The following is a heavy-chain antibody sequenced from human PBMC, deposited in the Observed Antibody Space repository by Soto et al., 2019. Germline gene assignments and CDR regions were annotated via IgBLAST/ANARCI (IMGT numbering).Heavy chain of an antibody. V-gene: IGHV3-21*01. CDR3: ARDTAMVTFGTTFDY. CDR1: GFTFSSYS. J-gene: IGHJ4*02. Sequence: GGSLRLSCAASGFTFSSYSMNWVRQAPGKGLEWVSSISSSSSYIYYADSVKGRFTISRDNAKNSLYLQMNSLRAEDTAVYYCARDTAMVTFGTTFDYWGQGTLVTVSS. D-gene: IGHD5-18*01. CDR2: ISSSSSYI.